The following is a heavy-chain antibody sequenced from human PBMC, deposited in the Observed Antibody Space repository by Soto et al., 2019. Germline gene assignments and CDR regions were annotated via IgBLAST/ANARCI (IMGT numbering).Heavy chain of an antibody. CDR1: GYTFTHYY. D-gene: IGHD2-21*01. CDR3: ANCPIYGGDSYFAY. V-gene: IGHV1-46*01. J-gene: IGHJ4*02. CDR2: INPDTGTT. Sequence: QVQLVQSGAALRKPGASVKLSCQASGYTFTHYYIHWVRQAPGQGLEWLAIINPDTGTTSYAQTFQGRVTLTTDTSESTVYLELSGLAAEDTAVYYCANCPIYGGDSYFAYWGQGTLVTVSS.